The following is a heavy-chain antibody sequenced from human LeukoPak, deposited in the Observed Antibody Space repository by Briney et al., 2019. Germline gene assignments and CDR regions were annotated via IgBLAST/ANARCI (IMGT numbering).Heavy chain of an antibody. J-gene: IGHJ4*02. CDR2: ISTYNDNT. D-gene: IGHD3-22*01. CDR1: GYAYTTYG. V-gene: IGHV1-18*01. Sequence: ASVKVSCTASGYAYTTYGISWVRQAPGQGPEWVGWISTYNDNTKYAQSLQGRVTMTTDTSTSTAYMELRSLRSDDTAVYYCARDRDKYYYDSSGYSNWGQGTLVTVSS. CDR3: ARDRDKYYYDSSGYSN.